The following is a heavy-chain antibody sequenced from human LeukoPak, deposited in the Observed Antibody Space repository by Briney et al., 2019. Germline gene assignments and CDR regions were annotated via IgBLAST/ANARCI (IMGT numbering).Heavy chain of an antibody. V-gene: IGHV4-34*01. CDR1: GGSFSGYY. J-gene: IGHJ6*02. Sequence: PSETLSLTCAVYGGSFSGYYWSWIRQPPGKGLEWIGEINHSGSTNYNPSLKSRVTMSVDTSKNQFSLKLSSVTAADTAVYYCARVGRVGPSDYGMDVWGQGTTVTVSS. CDR2: INHSGST. D-gene: IGHD3-10*01. CDR3: ARVGRVGPSDYGMDV.